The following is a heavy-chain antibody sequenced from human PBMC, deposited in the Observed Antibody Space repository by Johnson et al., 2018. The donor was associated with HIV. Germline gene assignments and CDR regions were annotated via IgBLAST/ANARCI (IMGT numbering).Heavy chain of an antibody. CDR3: ARAFGSGGYSSSWYLGLGSFDI. CDR2: INWTGGST. D-gene: IGHD6-13*01. V-gene: IGHV3-20*04. J-gene: IGHJ3*02. CDR1: GFTFNDYG. Sequence: VQLVESGGGVVRPGGSLRLSCAASGFTFNDYGMSWVRQGPGKGLEWVSGINWTGGSTHYADSVKGRFTISRDNGKKSLYLQMNSLRDDDKALYFCARAFGSGGYSSSWYLGLGSFDIWGQGTMVTVSS.